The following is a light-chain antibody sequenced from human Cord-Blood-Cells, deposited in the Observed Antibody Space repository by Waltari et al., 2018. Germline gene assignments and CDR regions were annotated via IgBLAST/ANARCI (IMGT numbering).Light chain of an antibody. J-gene: IGKJ5*01. CDR2: DAS. V-gene: IGKV3-11*01. CDR1: QSGSSD. CDR3: QLRRNWPPAT. Sequence: IVVTQSPASLSLSPGERGTLSCRASQSGSSDLASYQQKPGQARRLLIYDASNRATGIPARCSGSRFGADLTITSSSQERQDCAVYYCQLRRNWPPATFGQGKRLE.